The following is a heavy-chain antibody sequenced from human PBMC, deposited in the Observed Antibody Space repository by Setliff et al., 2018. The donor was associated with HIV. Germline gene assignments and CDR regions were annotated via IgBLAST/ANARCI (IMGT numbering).Heavy chain of an antibody. V-gene: IGHV1-3*01. D-gene: IGHD3-9*01. CDR3: AASTGSTVD. Sequence: ASVKVSCKASGYTFTSYGMNWVRQAPGQGLEWMGWITGDNDNTKYSKKFKGRVTITRDMSTSTAYMELSSLRSEDTAVYYCAASTGSTVDWGQGTLVTVSS. CDR2: ITGDNDNT. CDR1: GYTFTSYG. J-gene: IGHJ4*02.